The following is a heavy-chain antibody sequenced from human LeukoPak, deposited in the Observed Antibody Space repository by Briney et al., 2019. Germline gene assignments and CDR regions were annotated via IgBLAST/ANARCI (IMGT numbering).Heavy chain of an antibody. D-gene: IGHD3-22*01. V-gene: IGHV1-2*02. CDR3: ASVVVITHDAFDI. J-gene: IGHJ3*02. CDR2: INPNSGGT. Sequence: GASVKVSCKASGYIFVDYSLHWVRQAPGQGLEWMGWINPNSGGTNYAQKFQGRVTMTRDTSISTAYMELSRLRSDDTAVYYCASVVVITHDAFDIWGQGTMVTVSS. CDR1: GYIFVDYS.